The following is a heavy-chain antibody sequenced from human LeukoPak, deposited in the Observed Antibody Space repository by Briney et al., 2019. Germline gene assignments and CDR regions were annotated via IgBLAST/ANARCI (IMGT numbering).Heavy chain of an antibody. CDR2: INPNSGGT. V-gene: IGHV1-2*02. CDR3: ARDRGYSSSWPDY. J-gene: IGHJ4*02. CDR1: GYTFTGYY. Sequence: GASVKVSCKASGYTFTGYYMHWVRQAPGQGLEWMGWINPNSGGTNYAQKFQGRVTMTRDTSISTAYMELSRLRSDDTAVYYCARDRGYSSSWPDYWGQGTLVTVSP. D-gene: IGHD6-13*01.